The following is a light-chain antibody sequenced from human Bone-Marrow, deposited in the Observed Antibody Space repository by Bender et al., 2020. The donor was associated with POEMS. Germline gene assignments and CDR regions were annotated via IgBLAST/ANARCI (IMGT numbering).Light chain of an antibody. CDR3: TSYAGNNNVV. CDR2: DVN. Sequence: QSPLTQPPSASGSPGQSVTVSCTGTSYDVGAYDYVSWYQQHPDKAPKLIIHDVNKRPSGVPDRFSGSKSGSTASLTVSGLQAEDEAHYYCTSYAGNNNVVFGGGTKLTVL. J-gene: IGLJ3*02. CDR1: SYDVGAYDY. V-gene: IGLV2-8*01.